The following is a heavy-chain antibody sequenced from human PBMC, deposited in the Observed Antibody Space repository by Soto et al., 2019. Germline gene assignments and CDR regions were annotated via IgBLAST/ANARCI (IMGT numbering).Heavy chain of an antibody. Sequence: EVQLVESGGGLVKPGGSLRLSCAASGFTFSSYSMNWVRQAPGKGLEWVSSISSSSSYIYYADSVKGRFTISRDNAKISIYLTMNSLSAEDTAVYYCAKDRGYGSERMGVWGRGTTVAGSS. D-gene: IGHD3-10*01. V-gene: IGHV3-21*01. CDR2: ISSSSSYI. CDR1: GFTFSSYS. CDR3: AKDRGYGSERMGV. J-gene: IGHJ6*02.